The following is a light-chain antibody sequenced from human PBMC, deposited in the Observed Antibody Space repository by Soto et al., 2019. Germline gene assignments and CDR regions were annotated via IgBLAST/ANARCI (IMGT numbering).Light chain of an antibody. CDR1: SSDVGDYNY. J-gene: IGLJ1*01. CDR3: SSYTTSSTLSYV. V-gene: IGLV2-14*01. CDR2: EVT. Sequence: QSALTQPASVSGSPGQSITISCTGTSSDVGDYNYVSWYQHHPGKAPEVIIYEVTNRPSGVSNRFSGSKSGNTASLTISGLQAEDEADYYCSSYTTSSTLSYVFGIGTKLTVL.